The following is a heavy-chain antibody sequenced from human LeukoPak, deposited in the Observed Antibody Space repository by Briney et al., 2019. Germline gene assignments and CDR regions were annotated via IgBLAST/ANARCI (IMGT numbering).Heavy chain of an antibody. V-gene: IGHV5-51*01. Sequence: GESLQISCQGSGYSFTSYWIGWVRQMPGKGLEWMGIIYPADSNTRYSPSFQGQVTISADKSISTAYVQWSSLKASDTAMYYCARQGQYCSGGSCYVDHWGQGTLVTVSS. D-gene: IGHD2-15*01. J-gene: IGHJ4*02. CDR2: IYPADSNT. CDR3: ARQGQYCSGGSCYVDH. CDR1: GYSFTSYW.